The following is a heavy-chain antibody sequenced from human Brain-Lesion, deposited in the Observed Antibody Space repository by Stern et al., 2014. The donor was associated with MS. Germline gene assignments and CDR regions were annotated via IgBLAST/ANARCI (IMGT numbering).Heavy chain of an antibody. J-gene: IGHJ6*02. D-gene: IGHD2-2*01. CDR1: GGSISSGGYY. V-gene: IGHV4-61*02. CDR2: IFNSGRT. CDR3: ARGRVVPGFQYYATDV. Sequence: QVQLVQSGPGLVKPSQTLSLSCTVSGGSISSGGYYWSWIRPPAGQGLEWIGRIFNSGRTSHNPSPNSRATISTDTTKNHFSHEMNSVTAADTAVYYCARGRVVPGFQYYATDVWGQGTTVIVSS.